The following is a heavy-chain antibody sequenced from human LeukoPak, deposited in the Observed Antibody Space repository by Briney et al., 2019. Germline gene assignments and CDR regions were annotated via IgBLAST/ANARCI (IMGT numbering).Heavy chain of an antibody. D-gene: IGHD6-19*01. CDR3: ARADIRAIASSGWYGFDY. CDR2: ISAYNGDT. V-gene: IGHV1-18*01. Sequence: ASVKVSCKASGYTFTSYGISWVRQAPGQGLEWMGWISAYNGDTNYAQKLQGRVTMTTDTPTSTAYMELRSLRSDDTAVYYCARADIRAIASSGWYGFDYWGQGTLVTVSS. J-gene: IGHJ4*02. CDR1: GYTFTSYG.